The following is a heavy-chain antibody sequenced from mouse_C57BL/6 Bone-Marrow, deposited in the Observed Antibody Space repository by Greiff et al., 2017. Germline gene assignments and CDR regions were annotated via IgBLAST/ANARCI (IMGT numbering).Heavy chain of an antibody. V-gene: IGHV1-15*01. J-gene: IGHJ3*01. CDR3: TRSYGGFAY. CDR1: GYTFTDYE. CDR2: IDPETGGT. D-gene: IGHD1-1*01. Sequence: VQRVESGAELVRPGASVTLSCKASGYTFTDYEMHWVKQTPVHGLEWIGAIDPETGGTAYNQKFKGKAILTADKSSSTAYMELRSLTSEDSAVYYCTRSYGGFAYWGQGTLVTVSA.